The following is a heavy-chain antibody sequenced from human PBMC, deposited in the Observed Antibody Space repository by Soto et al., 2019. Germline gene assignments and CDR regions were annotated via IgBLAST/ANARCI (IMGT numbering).Heavy chain of an antibody. V-gene: IGHV4-30-4*01. CDR2: IYSSGST. CDR1: GGSVSSGDYY. Sequence: QVQLQESGPGLVKPSQTLSLTCTVSGGSVSSGDYYWSWIRQPPGKGLEYIGYIYSSGSTYYNPSLKSRVTISVDTSKNQFSLKLSSVTAADTAVYYCVRTAGYVYQLLFNYWGQGTLVTVSS. CDR3: VRTAGYVYQLLFNY. J-gene: IGHJ4*02. D-gene: IGHD2-2*01.